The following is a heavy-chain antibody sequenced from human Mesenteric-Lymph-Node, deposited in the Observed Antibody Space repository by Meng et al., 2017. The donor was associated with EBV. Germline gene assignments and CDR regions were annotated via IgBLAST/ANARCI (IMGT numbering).Heavy chain of an antibody. D-gene: IGHD1-1*01. CDR3: VRTLGGEGTTF. Sequence: QGQLAQSGPEMKKPGASVKVSCKASGFTFTGYPMQWVRQAPGQGLEWVGRINPDSGVAKYASKFQGRVTLTRDTSLSTAYMELSRLTSDDTAVYYCVRTLGGEGTTFWGQGTLVTVSS. V-gene: IGHV1-2*06. J-gene: IGHJ4*02. CDR2: INPDSGVA. CDR1: GFTFTGYP.